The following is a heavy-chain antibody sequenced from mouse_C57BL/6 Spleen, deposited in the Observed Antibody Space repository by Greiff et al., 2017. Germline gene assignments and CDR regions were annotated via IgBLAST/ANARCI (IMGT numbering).Heavy chain of an antibody. CDR2: IDPSDSET. V-gene: IGHV1-52*01. J-gene: IGHJ4*01. Sequence: QVQLKQPGAELVRPGSSVKLSCKASGYTFTSYWMHWVKQRPIQGLEWIGNIDPSDSETHYNQKFKDKATLTVDKSSSTAYMQLSSLTSEDSAVYYCASYDGYSSYAMDYWGQGTSVTVSS. CDR3: ASYDGYSSYAMDY. CDR1: GYTFTSYW. D-gene: IGHD2-3*01.